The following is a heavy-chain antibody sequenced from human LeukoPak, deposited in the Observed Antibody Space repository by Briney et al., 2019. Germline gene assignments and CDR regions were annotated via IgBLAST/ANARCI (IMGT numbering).Heavy chain of an antibody. CDR1: GLTFSNSA. CDR2: IKSKSDGGTT. CDR3: ATEGYYGSGSFYH. Sequence: GGSLRLSCAVSGLTFSNSAMSWVRQAPGKGLEWVGRIKSKSDGGTTDHAAPVKGRFTISRDDLKNTLYLQMNSLKTEDTAIYYCATEGYYGSGSFYHWGQGTLVTVSS. J-gene: IGHJ4*02. D-gene: IGHD3-10*01. V-gene: IGHV3-15*01.